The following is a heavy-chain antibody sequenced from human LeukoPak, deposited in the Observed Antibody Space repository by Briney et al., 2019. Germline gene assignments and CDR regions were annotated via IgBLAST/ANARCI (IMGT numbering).Heavy chain of an antibody. Sequence: PSETLSLTCTVSGGSIRSYYWNWIRQPPGKGLEWIGYIYYSGSTNYNPSLKSRDTISVNTSKNQFSLKLTSVSAADTAVYYCARDGGINDWFDTWGQGPLVSDSS. CDR3: ARDGGINDWFDT. J-gene: IGHJ5*02. D-gene: IGHD1-14*01. CDR1: GGSIRSYY. V-gene: IGHV4-59*01. CDR2: IYYSGST.